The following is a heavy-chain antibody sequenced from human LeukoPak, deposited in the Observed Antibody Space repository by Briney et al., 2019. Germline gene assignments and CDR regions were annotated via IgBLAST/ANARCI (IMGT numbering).Heavy chain of an antibody. V-gene: IGHV4-34*01. D-gene: IGHD3-16*01. CDR3: ARDGGVDY. CDR1: GGSLNGYY. CDR2: IYYSGST. Sequence: PSETLSLTCAVYGGSLNGYYWTWIRQPPGKGLEWIGSIYYSGSTYYNPSLKSRVTISVDTSKNQFSLKLSSVTAADTAVYYCARDGGVDYWGQGTLVTVSS. J-gene: IGHJ4*02.